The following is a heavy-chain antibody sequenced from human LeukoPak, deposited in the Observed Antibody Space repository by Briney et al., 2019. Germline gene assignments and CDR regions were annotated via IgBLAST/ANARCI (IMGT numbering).Heavy chain of an antibody. D-gene: IGHD7-27*01. CDR1: GGPISSGSYY. Sequence: SETLSLTCTVSGGPISSGSYYWSWIRQPAGKGREWIGRIHTSGSTNYNPSLKSRITISVDTSKNQFSLELSSVTAADTAVYYCARTKSGYYFMDVWGKGTTVTVSS. V-gene: IGHV4-61*02. CDR2: IHTSGST. CDR3: ARTKSGYYFMDV. J-gene: IGHJ6*03.